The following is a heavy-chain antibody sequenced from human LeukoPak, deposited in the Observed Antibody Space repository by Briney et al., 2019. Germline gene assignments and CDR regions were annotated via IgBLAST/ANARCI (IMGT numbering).Heavy chain of an antibody. CDR3: ARGEVTIFRSPSYGMDV. CDR2: ISSSSSYI. D-gene: IGHD3-3*01. J-gene: IGHJ6*02. Sequence: GGSLRLSCAASGFTFSSYSMNWVRQAPGNGLEWVSSISSSSSYIYYADSVKGRFTISRDNAKNSLYLQMNSLRAEDTAVYYCARGEVTIFRSPSYGMDVWGQGTTVTVSS. CDR1: GFTFSSYS. V-gene: IGHV3-21*01.